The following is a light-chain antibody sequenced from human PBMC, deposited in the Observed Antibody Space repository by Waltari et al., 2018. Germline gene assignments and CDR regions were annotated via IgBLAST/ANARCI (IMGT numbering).Light chain of an antibody. J-gene: IGLJ2*01. V-gene: IGLV2-8*01. CDR3: SSYAGIKNYVL. CDR2: GVT. Sequence: QSALTQPPSASGSPGQSVIISCTGTSSAIGSYNYVSCYQQHPGRAPKLIIHGVTHRPSGVPERFSASKSGNTASLTVSGLQAEDEAKYYCSSYAGIKNYVLFGGGTQLTVL. CDR1: SSAIGSYNY.